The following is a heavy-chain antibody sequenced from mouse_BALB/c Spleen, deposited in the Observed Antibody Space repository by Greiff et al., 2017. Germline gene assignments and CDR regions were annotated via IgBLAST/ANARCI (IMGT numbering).Heavy chain of an antibody. J-gene: IGHJ4*01. Sequence: VQLQQSGPELVKPGASVKMSCKASGYTFTSYVMHWVKQKPGQGLEWIGYINPYNDGTKYNEKFKGKATLTSDKSSSTAYMELSSLTSEDSAVYYCARDRDYDPYYAMDYWGQGTSVTVSS. CDR3: ARDRDYDPYYAMDY. CDR1: GYTFTSYV. D-gene: IGHD2-4*01. V-gene: IGHV1-14*01. CDR2: INPYNDGT.